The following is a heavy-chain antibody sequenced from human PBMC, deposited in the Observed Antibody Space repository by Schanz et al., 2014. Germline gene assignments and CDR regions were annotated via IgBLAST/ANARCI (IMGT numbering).Heavy chain of an antibody. CDR1: GFIFGSSV. V-gene: IGHV3-23*01. J-gene: IGHJ3*01. CDR3: ARWFLIRGVILDS. Sequence: EVQLLESGGGLIQPGGSLRLSCAASGFIFGSSVMAWVRQAPGKGLEWVSGFDAHDGRAYYADSAKGRFTISRDNSKNLLYLQMNSLRADDTAMYYCARWFLIRGVILDSWGQGTMVTVSS. CDR2: FDAHDGRA. D-gene: IGHD3-10*01.